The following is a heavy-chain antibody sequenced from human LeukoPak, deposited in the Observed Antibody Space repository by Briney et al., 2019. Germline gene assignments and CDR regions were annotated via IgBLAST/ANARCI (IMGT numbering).Heavy chain of an antibody. V-gene: IGHV3-30*02. CDR1: GFTFSSYG. D-gene: IGHD6-19*01. CDR3: ARVSPYSSGWYY. Sequence: GGSLRLSCAASGFTFSSYGMHWVRQAPGKGLEWVAFIRYDGTNKYYADSVKGRFTISRDNSKNTLYLQMNSLRAEDTAVYYCARVSPYSSGWYYWGQGTLVTVSS. CDR2: IRYDGTNK. J-gene: IGHJ4*02.